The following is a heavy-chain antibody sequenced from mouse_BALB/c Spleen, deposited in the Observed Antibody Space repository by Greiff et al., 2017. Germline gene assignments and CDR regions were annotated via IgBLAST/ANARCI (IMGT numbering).Heavy chain of an antibody. Sequence: EVKLEESGPGLVKPSQSLSLTCTVTGYSITSDYAWNWIRQFPGNKLEWMGYISYSGSTSYNPSLKSRISITRDTSKNQFFLQLNSVTTEDTATYYCARGGKNAMDYWGQGTSVTVSS. CDR1: GYSITSDYA. CDR2: ISYSGST. V-gene: IGHV3-2*02. CDR3: ARGGKNAMDY. D-gene: IGHD2-1*01. J-gene: IGHJ4*01.